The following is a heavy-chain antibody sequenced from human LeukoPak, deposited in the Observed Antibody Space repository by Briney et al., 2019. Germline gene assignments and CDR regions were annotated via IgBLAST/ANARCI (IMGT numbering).Heavy chain of an antibody. CDR2: ISGSGGST. V-gene: IGHV3-23*01. J-gene: IGHJ4*02. CDR3: AKGWVSAAAGCFDY. Sequence: GASLRLSCAASGFTFSSYAMSWVRQAPGKGLEWVSAISGSGGSTYYADSVEGRFTISRDNSKNTLYLQMNSLRAEDTAVYYCAKGWVSAAAGCFDYWGQGTLVTVSS. CDR1: GFTFSSYA. D-gene: IGHD6-13*01.